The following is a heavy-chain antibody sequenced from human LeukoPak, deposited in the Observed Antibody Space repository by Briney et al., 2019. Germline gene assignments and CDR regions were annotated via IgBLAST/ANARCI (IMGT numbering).Heavy chain of an antibody. D-gene: IGHD3-22*01. Sequence: PSETLSLTCTVSGGSINNSSYYWGWIRQPPGKGLEWIGNIYYRGGTYYSPSLKSRVTISVDTPKNQFSLKLSSMTAADTAVYYCASYDSSGYPTFDYWGQGTLVPVSS. V-gene: IGHV4-39*01. CDR2: IYYRGGT. J-gene: IGHJ4*02. CDR3: ASYDSSGYPTFDY. CDR1: GGSINNSSYY.